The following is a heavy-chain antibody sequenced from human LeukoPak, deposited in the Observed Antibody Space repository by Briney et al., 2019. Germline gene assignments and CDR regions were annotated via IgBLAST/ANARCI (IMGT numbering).Heavy chain of an antibody. J-gene: IGHJ5*02. CDR1: GDSVSSGGYY. V-gene: IGHV4-61*08. CDR2: IYSGST. Sequence: SETLSLTCTVSGDSVSSGGYYWNWIRQPPGKGLEWIGAIYSGSTHYSPSLESRVTISTDTSKNQFSLNLISVTAADTAVYYCARFEYYWFDPWGQGTLVTVSS. D-gene: IGHD6-6*01. CDR3: ARFEYYWFDP.